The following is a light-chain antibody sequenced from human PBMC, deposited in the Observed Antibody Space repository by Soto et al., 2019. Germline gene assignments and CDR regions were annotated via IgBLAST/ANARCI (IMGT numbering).Light chain of an antibody. CDR2: EVS. CDR3: SSYAGSNNPLYV. V-gene: IGLV2-8*01. Sequence: QSVLTRPASMSGSPGQSITISCTGTSSDVGGYNYVSWYQQHPGKAPKLMIYEVSKRPSGVPDRFSGSKSGNTASLTVSGLQAEDEADYYCSSYAGSNNPLYVFGTGTKVTVL. CDR1: SSDVGGYNY. J-gene: IGLJ1*01.